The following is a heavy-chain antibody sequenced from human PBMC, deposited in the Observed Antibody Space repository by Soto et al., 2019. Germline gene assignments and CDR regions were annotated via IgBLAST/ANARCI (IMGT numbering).Heavy chain of an antibody. D-gene: IGHD3-10*01. CDR3: ARPMVRGVIITGYYYYYMDV. V-gene: IGHV1-8*01. Sequence: ASVEVSCKASGYTFTSYDINWVRQATGQGLEWMGWMNPNSGNTGYAQKFQGRVTMTRNTSISTAYMELSSLRSEDTAVYYCARPMVRGVIITGYYYYYMDVWGKGTTVTVSS. CDR1: GYTFTSYD. CDR2: MNPNSGNT. J-gene: IGHJ6*03.